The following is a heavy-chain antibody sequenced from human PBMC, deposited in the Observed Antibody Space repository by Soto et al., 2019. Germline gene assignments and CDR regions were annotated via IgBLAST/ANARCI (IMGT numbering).Heavy chain of an antibody. D-gene: IGHD2-2*01. J-gene: IGHJ3*02. V-gene: IGHV3-7*05. CDR1: GFTINNYW. CDR3: ARDPLLYCSSGRCYVGDTFDI. Sequence: GGSLRLSCAASGFTINNYWMSWVRQAPGKGLEWVANIKQDGSEKYYVDSVKGRFTISRDNAKNSLYLQMNGLRAEDTAVYYCARDPLLYCSSGRCYVGDTFDIWGQGTMVTVSS. CDR2: IKQDGSEK.